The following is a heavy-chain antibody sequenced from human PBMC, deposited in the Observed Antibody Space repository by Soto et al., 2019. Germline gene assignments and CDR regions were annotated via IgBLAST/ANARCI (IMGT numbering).Heavy chain of an antibody. J-gene: IGHJ6*02. D-gene: IGHD5-18*01. Sequence: ASVKVSCKASGYTFTSYGISWVRQAPGQGLEWMGWISAYNGNTNYAQKLQGRVTMTTDTSTSTAYMELRSLRSDDTAVYYCARDTSGYGYGYYYYYGMDVWGQGTTVTVSS. CDR3: ARDTSGYGYGYYYYYGMDV. CDR2: ISAYNGNT. CDR1: GYTFTSYG. V-gene: IGHV1-18*04.